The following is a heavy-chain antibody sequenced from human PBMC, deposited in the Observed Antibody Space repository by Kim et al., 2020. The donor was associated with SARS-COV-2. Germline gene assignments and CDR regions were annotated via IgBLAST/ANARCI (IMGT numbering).Heavy chain of an antibody. J-gene: IGHJ6*02. CDR3: ATDLAQWLASRYFYGMDV. CDR1: GFTFSTYT. D-gene: IGHD6-19*01. CDR2: ISYDGTNK. Sequence: GGSLRLSCAASGFTFSTYTMSWVRQAPGKGPEWVSVISYDGTNKYYADSVRGRFTISRDNSKDTPYLHMNSLRIDDTGLYYCATDLAQWLASRYFYGMDVWGQGTKVTVSS. V-gene: IGHV3-30-3*01.